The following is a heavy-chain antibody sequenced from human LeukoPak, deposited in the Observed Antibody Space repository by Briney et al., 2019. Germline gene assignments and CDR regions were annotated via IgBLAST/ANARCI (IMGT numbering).Heavy chain of an antibody. CDR2: INHSGST. V-gene: IGHV4-34*01. D-gene: IGHD3-10*01. J-gene: IGHJ4*02. CDR3: ARGGS. Sequence: SETLSLTCAVYGGSLSGYYWSWIRQPPGKGLEWIGEINHSGSTNYNPSLKSRVTISVDTSKNQFSLKLSSVTAAETAVYYCARGGSWGQGTLVTVSS. CDR1: GGSLSGYY.